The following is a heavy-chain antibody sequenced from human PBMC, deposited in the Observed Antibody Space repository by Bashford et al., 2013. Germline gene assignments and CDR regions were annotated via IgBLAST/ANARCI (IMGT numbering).Heavy chain of an antibody. D-gene: IGHD1-26*01. CDR3: ARCYSGSYFDY. CDR1: GGSISSYY. Sequence: SETLSLTCTVSGGSISSYYWSWIRQPPGKGLEWIGYIYYSGSTNYNPSLQSRVAISVDTSKNHFSLKLSSVTAADTAVYYCARCYSGSYFDYWGQGALVTVSS. V-gene: IGHV4-59*01. J-gene: IGHJ4*02. CDR2: IYYSGST.